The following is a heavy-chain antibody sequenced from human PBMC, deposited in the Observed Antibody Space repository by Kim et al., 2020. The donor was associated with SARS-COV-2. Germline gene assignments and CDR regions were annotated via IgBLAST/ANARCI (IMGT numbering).Heavy chain of an antibody. CDR3: ARDLTRGAGRQGLDY. D-gene: IGHD3-10*01. J-gene: IGHJ4*02. V-gene: IGHV3-48*03. Sequence: DSVKGRLTISRDNAKNSLYLQRNSLRAEDTAVYYCARDLTRGAGRQGLDYWGQGALVTVSS.